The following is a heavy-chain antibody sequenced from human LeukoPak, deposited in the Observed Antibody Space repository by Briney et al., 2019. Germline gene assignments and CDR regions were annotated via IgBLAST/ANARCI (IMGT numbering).Heavy chain of an antibody. CDR1: GYTFTSYY. CDR2: INPNSGGT. V-gene: IGHV1-2*02. J-gene: IGHJ4*02. D-gene: IGHD4-11*01. CDR3: ARDATARDYINSDY. Sequence: ASVKVSCKASGYTFTSYYIHWVRQAPGQGLEWMGWINPNSGGTNYAQKFQGRVTMTRDTSISTAYMELSRLTSDDTAVYYCARDATARDYINSDYWGQGSLVTVSS.